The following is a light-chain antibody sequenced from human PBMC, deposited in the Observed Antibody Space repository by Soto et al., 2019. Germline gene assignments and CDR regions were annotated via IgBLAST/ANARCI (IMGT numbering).Light chain of an antibody. CDR3: QQSYSTRFT. Sequence: IQMTQSPPSLSASVGDRVTITCRASQSISSYLNWNQQKPGKAPKLLIYAASSLQSGVPSRFSGSGSGTDFTLTISSLQPEDFATYYCQQSYSTRFTFGPGTKVDIK. V-gene: IGKV1-39*01. CDR2: AAS. CDR1: QSISSY. J-gene: IGKJ3*01.